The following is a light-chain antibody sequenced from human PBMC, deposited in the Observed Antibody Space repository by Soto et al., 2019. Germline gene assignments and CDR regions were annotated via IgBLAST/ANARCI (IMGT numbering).Light chain of an antibody. J-gene: IGLJ2*01. CDR1: RSNIGSKP. V-gene: IGLV1-44*01. CDR2: NTN. Sequence: QSVLTQPPSASGTPGQRVTISCSRSRSNIGSKPVNWYQQLPGAAPKLLIHNTNQRPSGVPDRFSGSKSGTSASLAISGLQSDDEAHYYCAAWDDSLNGLVFGGGTKLTVL. CDR3: AAWDDSLNGLV.